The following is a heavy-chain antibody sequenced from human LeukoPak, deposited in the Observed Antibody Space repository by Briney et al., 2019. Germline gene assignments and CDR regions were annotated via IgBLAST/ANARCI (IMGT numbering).Heavy chain of an antibody. Sequence: GGSLRLSCAVSGFTVSSSYMSWVRQAPGKGLEWVSIIYDADDTHYADSVKGRFTISRDKSKNTLYLQMNTLRVEDTAVYYCARHYGDYLTYFDSWGQGTLVTVSS. CDR3: ARHYGDYLTYFDS. CDR2: IYDADDT. J-gene: IGHJ4*02. V-gene: IGHV3-53*01. D-gene: IGHD4-17*01. CDR1: GFTVSSSY.